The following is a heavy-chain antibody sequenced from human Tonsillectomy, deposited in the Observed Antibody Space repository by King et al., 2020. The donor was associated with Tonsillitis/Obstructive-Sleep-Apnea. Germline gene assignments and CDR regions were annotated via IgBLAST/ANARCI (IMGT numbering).Heavy chain of an antibody. CDR3: ARGAGDFWSGPINWFDP. D-gene: IGHD3-3*01. CDR2: INTNTGNP. J-gene: IGHJ5*02. CDR1: GYTFSSFA. V-gene: IGHV7-4-1*02. Sequence: QLVQSGSELKKPGASVKVSCQASGYTFSSFAMNWVRQAPGQGLEWMGWINTNTGNPTYAQGFTGRFVFSLDTSISTAYLQISSLKAEDTAVYYCARGAGDFWSGPINWFDPWGPGTLVTVSS.